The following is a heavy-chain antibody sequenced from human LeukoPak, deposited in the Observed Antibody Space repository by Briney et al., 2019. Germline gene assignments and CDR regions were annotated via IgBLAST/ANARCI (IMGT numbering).Heavy chain of an antibody. Sequence: GESLKISCKGSGYSFTSYWIGWVRQMPGKGLEWMGIIYPGDSDTRYSPSFQGQVTISADKSISTAYLQWSSLKASDTAMYYCAIFSGQQLVNSDPLELDYWGQGTLVTVSS. CDR2: IYPGDSDT. J-gene: IGHJ4*02. D-gene: IGHD6-13*01. V-gene: IGHV5-51*01. CDR3: AIFSGQQLVNSDPLELDY. CDR1: GYSFTSYW.